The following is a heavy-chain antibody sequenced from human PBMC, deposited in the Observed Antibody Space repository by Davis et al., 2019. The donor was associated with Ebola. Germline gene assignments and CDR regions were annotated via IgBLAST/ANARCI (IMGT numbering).Heavy chain of an antibody. J-gene: IGHJ6*04. CDR2: IYYSGIT. CDR1: GGSIISSSSY. CDR3: ARSVVDSYYYYYGMDV. V-gene: IGHV4-39*01. Sequence: SETLSLTCTVSGGSIISSSSYWGWIRQPPRKGLEWIGSIYYSGITYYNPSPKSRVTISVDTSKNQFSLKLRSVTAADTAVYYCARSVVDSYYYYYGMDVWGKGTTVTVSS. D-gene: IGHD2-15*01.